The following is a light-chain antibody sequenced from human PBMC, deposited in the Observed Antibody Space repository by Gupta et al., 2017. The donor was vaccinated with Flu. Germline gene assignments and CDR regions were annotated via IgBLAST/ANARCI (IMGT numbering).Light chain of an antibody. Sequence: PASLSGSTGERATPSCRARQSVNRDLEWYQQKPGQAPRLLIYDASTRANVFPARFSGSGCGTEFTLTISSRQSEDFAVYYCQQCNTCPRTFGQGTXVEIK. V-gene: IGKV3-15*01. CDR1: QSVNRD. CDR2: DAS. J-gene: IGKJ1*01. CDR3: QQCNTCPRT.